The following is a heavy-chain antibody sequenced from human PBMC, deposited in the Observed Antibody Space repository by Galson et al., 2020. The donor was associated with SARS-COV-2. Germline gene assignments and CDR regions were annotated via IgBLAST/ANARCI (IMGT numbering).Heavy chain of an antibody. CDR2: ISSSGATI. CDR3: ARDRRIAALLLYFDL. V-gene: IGHV3-48*03. Sequence: GESLKISCAASGFTFSNYEMNWVRQAPGKGLEWISYISSSGATIYYADSVKGRFTISRDSPKTSLYLQMNSLRDEDTAVYYCARDRRIAALLLYFDLWGQGTLVTVSS. CDR1: GFTFSNYE. D-gene: IGHD6-6*01. J-gene: IGHJ4*02.